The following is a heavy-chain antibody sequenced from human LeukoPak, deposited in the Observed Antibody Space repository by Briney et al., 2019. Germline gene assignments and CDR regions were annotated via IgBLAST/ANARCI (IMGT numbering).Heavy chain of an antibody. D-gene: IGHD6-19*01. V-gene: IGHV4-59*01. Sequence: SETLSLTCSVSGGSISSYYWSWIRQPPGRGLEWIGYIYYSGRTSYNPSLKSRVTISVDTSKNQFSLKLSSVTAADTAVYYCARMYSSGLNWFDPWGQGTLVTVSS. J-gene: IGHJ5*02. CDR1: GGSISSYY. CDR3: ARMYSSGLNWFDP. CDR2: IYYSGRT.